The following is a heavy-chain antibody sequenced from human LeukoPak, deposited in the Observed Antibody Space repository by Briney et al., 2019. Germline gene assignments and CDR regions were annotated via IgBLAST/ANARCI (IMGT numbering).Heavy chain of an antibody. D-gene: IGHD3-22*01. Sequence: GGSLRPSCAASGFTFSGYAMNWVRQAPGKGLEWVSSIDSSSSYIYYADSVKGRFTISRDNAKNSLYLQMNSLRAEDTAVFYCAREGNYDFDHWGQGTLVTVSS. J-gene: IGHJ4*02. CDR3: AREGNYDFDH. CDR1: GFTFSGYA. CDR2: IDSSSSYI. V-gene: IGHV3-21*01.